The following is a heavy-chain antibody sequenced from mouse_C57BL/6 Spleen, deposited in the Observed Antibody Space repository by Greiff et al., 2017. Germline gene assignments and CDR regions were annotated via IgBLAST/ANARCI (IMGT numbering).Heavy chain of an antibody. CDR1: GYAFTNYL. V-gene: IGHV1-54*01. CDR3: ARSDLGLDY. CDR2: INPGSGGT. Sequence: QVQLQQSGAELVRPGTSVKVSCKASGYAFTNYLIEWVKQRPGQGLEWIGVINPGSGGTNYNEKFKGKATLTADKSSSTAYMQLSSLTSEDSAVYFCARSDLGLDYWGQGTTLSVSS. J-gene: IGHJ2*01. D-gene: IGHD4-1*01.